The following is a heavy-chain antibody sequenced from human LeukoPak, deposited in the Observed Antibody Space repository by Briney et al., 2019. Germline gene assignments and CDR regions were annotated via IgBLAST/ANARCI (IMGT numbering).Heavy chain of an antibody. Sequence: GGSLRLSCAASGFTFSSYAMSWVRQAPGKGLEWVSGISGSGGGTYYVDSVKGRYTISRDNSKDTLYLQMNSLRADDTAVYYCAKARYSSGWDYFDYWGQGTLVTVSS. J-gene: IGHJ4*02. D-gene: IGHD6-19*01. V-gene: IGHV3-23*01. CDR3: AKARYSSGWDYFDY. CDR1: GFTFSSYA. CDR2: ISGSGGGT.